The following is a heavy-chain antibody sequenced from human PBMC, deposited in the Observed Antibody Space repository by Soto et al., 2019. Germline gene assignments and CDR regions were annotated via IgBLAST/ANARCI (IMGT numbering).Heavy chain of an antibody. Sequence: ASVKVSCKASGYTFSSYYMNWVRQAPGQGLEWLGIINPNSGGTNYAQKFQGWVTMTRDTSISTAYMELSRLRSDDTTVYYCARGVGSGSYYNQYNWFDPWGQGTLVTVSS. D-gene: IGHD3-10*01. CDR3: ARGVGSGSYYNQYNWFDP. CDR2: INPNSGGT. V-gene: IGHV1-2*04. CDR1: GYTFSSYY. J-gene: IGHJ5*02.